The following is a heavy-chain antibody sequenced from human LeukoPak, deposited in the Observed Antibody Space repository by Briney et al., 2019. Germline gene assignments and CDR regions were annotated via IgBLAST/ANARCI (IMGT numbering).Heavy chain of an antibody. D-gene: IGHD6-19*01. CDR3: ARDPAYSSEGYFDY. CDR2: IWSDGSGQ. Sequence: PGRSVRLSRAACGFTLSGYGMHWVRQAPAKGWEGVAFIWSDGSGQDYTDSVIGRLFISRDTSKNTLYLQMNSLRAEDTAVYYCARDPAYSSEGYFDYWGQGTLV. J-gene: IGHJ4*02. V-gene: IGHV3-30*02. CDR1: GFTLSGYG.